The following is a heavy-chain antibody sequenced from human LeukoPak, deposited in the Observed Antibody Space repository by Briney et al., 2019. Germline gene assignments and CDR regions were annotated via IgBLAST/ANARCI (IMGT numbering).Heavy chain of an antibody. J-gene: IGHJ4*02. CDR2: IYTSGST. Sequence: PSQTLSLTCTVSGGSISSGSYYWSWIRQPAGKGLGWIGRIYTSGSTNYNPSLKSRVTISVDTSKNQFSLKLSSVTAADTAVYYCARTTYYYDSSGYLGRWSMYYFDYWGQGTLVTVSS. CDR3: ARTTYYYDSSGYLGRWSMYYFDY. D-gene: IGHD3-22*01. V-gene: IGHV4-61*02. CDR1: GGSISSGSYY.